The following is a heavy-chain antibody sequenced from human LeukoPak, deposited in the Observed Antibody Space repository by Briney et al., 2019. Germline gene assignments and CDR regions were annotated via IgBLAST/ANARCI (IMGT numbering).Heavy chain of an antibody. D-gene: IGHD4-17*01. CDR2: ISPSSSTI. V-gene: IGHV3-48*02. Sequence: GGSLRLSCVASGFTFSSYNMNWVRQAPGKGLDWVSYISPSSSTIYYADSVKGRFTISRDNAKNSLYLQMNSLRDEDTAVYYCARGPTTVTTRPFDIWGQGTMVTVSS. CDR3: ARGPTTVTTRPFDI. CDR1: GFTFSSYN. J-gene: IGHJ3*02.